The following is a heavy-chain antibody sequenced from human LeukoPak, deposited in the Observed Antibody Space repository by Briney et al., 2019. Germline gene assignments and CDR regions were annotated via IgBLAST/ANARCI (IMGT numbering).Heavy chain of an antibody. J-gene: IGHJ4*02. CDR1: GFTFSSYA. D-gene: IGHD5-12*01. V-gene: IGHV3-23*01. CDR3: ARDKIPNIVATMGDY. CDR2: ISGSGGST. Sequence: GGSLRLSCAASGFTFSSYAMSWVRQAPGKGLEWVSAISGSGGSTYYADSVKGRFTISRDNSKNTLYLQMNSLRAEDTAVYYCARDKIPNIVATMGDYWGQGTLVTVSS.